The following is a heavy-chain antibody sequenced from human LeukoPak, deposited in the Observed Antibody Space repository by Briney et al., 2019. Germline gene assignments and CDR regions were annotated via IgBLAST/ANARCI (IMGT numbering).Heavy chain of an antibody. CDR2: ISAYNGNT. CDR3: ARAHIVVVPAAIPYGAFDI. V-gene: IGHV1-18*01. D-gene: IGHD2-2*01. J-gene: IGHJ3*02. CDR1: GYTFTSYG. Sequence: ASVKVSCKASGYTFTSYGISWVRQAPGQGLEWMGWISAYNGNTNYAQKFQGRVTITTDESTSTAYMELSSLRSEDTAVYYCARAHIVVVPAAIPYGAFDIWGQGTMVTVSS.